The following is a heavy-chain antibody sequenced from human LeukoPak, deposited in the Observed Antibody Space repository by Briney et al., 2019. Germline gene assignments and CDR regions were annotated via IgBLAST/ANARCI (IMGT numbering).Heavy chain of an antibody. CDR3: AKDRSWELRSYIFDY. Sequence: GRSPGLSCAAPGFTFSSFGMHWVRQAPGQGLEWEAVISYDGSNKYYADSVKGRFTISRDNSKNTLYLQMNSLRAEDTAVYYCAKDRSWELRSYIFDYSGLGTLVTVSS. CDR2: ISYDGSNK. V-gene: IGHV3-30*18. J-gene: IGHJ4*02. CDR1: GFTFSSFG. D-gene: IGHD1-26*01.